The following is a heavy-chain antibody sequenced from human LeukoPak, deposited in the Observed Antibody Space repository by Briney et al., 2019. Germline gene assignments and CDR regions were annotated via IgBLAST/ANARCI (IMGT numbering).Heavy chain of an antibody. CDR3: AREGGFYRPLDY. D-gene: IGHD3-3*01. V-gene: IGHV4-4*02. J-gene: IGHJ4*02. CDR2: VHLDGRT. Sequence: SETLSLTCGVSGGSVTSTNWWTWVRQPPGKGLEWIGGVHLDGRTNYNPSLKSRLTMSVDLSENHISLKLTSVTAADTAVYYCAREGGFYRPLDYSGQGTLVTVSS. CDR1: GGSVTSTNW.